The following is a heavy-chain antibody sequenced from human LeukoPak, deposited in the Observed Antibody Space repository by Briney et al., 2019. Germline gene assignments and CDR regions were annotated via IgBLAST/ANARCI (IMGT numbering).Heavy chain of an antibody. D-gene: IGHD4-17*01. CDR1: GFTFSS. J-gene: IGHJ4*02. Sequence: GGSLRLSCAASGFTFSSMNWVRQAPGKGLEWVSYISSSSSTIYYADSVKGRFTISRDNAKNSLYLQMSSLRAEDTAVYYCARSMMTTVISFDYWGQGTLVTVSS. CDR2: ISSSSSTI. V-gene: IGHV3-48*01. CDR3: ARSMMTTVISFDY.